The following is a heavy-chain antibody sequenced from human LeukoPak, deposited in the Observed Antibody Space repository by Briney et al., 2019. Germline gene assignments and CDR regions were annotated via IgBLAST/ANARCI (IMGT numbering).Heavy chain of an antibody. Sequence: SQTLSLTCTVSGGSISSGSYYWNWIRQPAGKGLEWIGRIYTSGSTNYNPSLKSRVTISVDTSKNQFSLKLSSVTAADTAVYYCARRGPPRTMLRGVKSGWFDPWGQGTLVTVSS. J-gene: IGHJ5*02. CDR1: GGSISSGSYY. CDR3: ARRGPPRTMLRGVKSGWFDP. CDR2: IYTSGST. D-gene: IGHD3-10*01. V-gene: IGHV4-61*02.